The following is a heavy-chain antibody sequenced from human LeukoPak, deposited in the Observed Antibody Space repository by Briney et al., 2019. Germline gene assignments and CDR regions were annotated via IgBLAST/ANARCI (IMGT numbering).Heavy chain of an antibody. J-gene: IGHJ4*02. D-gene: IGHD1-26*01. CDR3: VRGGIVGTTARIPLFDY. V-gene: IGHV4-59*01. Sequence: SETLSLTCTVSGGSISSYYWSWVRQPPGKGLEWIGYIYYSGSTNYNPSLKSRVTMSVDTSKNQFSLKLSSVAAADTAVYYCVRGGIVGTTARIPLFDYWGQGTLVTVSS. CDR2: IYYSGST. CDR1: GGSISSYY.